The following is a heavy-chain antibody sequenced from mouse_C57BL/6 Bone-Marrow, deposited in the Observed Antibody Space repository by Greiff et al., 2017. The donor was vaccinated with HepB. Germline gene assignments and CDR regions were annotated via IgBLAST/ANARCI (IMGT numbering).Heavy chain of an antibody. Sequence: EVQGVESGGGLVKPGGSLKLSCAASGFTFSSYAMSWVRQTPEKRLEWVATISDGGSYTYYPDNVKGRFTISRDNAKNNLYLQMSHLKSEDTAMYYCARGGMVKGFAYWGQGTLVTVSA. D-gene: IGHD2-2*01. CDR2: ISDGGSYT. CDR1: GFTFSSYA. CDR3: ARGGMVKGFAY. J-gene: IGHJ3*01. V-gene: IGHV5-4*01.